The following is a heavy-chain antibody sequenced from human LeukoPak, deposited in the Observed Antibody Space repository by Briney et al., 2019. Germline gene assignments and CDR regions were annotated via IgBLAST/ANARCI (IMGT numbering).Heavy chain of an antibody. Sequence: SETLSLTCTVPVGSSSSYFWTWIRQPPGKGLEWIGYIYYSGSTNYNPSLKSRVTISVDTSKDQFSLKLSSVTAADTAVYYCARLHPGDDWGQGTQVTVS. CDR2: IYYSGST. J-gene: IGHJ4*02. CDR3: ARLHPGDD. CDR1: VGSSSSYF. V-gene: IGHV4-59*01. D-gene: IGHD4-11*01.